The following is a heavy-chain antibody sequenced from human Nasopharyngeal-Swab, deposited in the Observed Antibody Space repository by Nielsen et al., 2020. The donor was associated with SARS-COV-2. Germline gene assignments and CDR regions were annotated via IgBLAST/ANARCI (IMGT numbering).Heavy chain of an antibody. CDR3: ARDDQSYGMDV. Sequence: VRQAPGKGLEWVSVIYSGGSTYYADSVKGRFTISRDNSKNTLYLQMNSLRAEDTAVYYCARDDQSYGMDVWGQGTTVTVSS. J-gene: IGHJ6*02. V-gene: IGHV3-53*01. CDR2: IYSGGST.